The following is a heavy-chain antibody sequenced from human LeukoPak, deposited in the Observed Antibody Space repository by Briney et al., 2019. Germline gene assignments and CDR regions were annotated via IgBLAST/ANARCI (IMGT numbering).Heavy chain of an antibody. Sequence: GRSLRLSCAASGFTFSSYGMHWVRQAPGKGLEWVAVISYDGSSKYYADSVKGRFTISRDNSKNTLYLQMNSLRAEDTAVYYCAKEAPMVRGVINSPCDYWGQGTLVTVSS. V-gene: IGHV3-30*18. D-gene: IGHD3-10*01. CDR1: GFTFSSYG. J-gene: IGHJ4*02. CDR3: AKEAPMVRGVINSPCDY. CDR2: ISYDGSSK.